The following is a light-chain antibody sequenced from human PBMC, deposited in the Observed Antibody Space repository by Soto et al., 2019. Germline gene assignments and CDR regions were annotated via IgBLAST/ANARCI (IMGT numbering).Light chain of an antibody. CDR2: SNN. J-gene: IGLJ1*01. CDR1: SSNIGINT. Sequence: QSVLTQPPSASGTPGQSVTISCSGSSSNIGINTVNWYQQLPGTAPKLLIYSNNQRPSGVPDRFSGSKSGTSASLAISGLQSEDETDYYCAAWDDSLNGPGAFGTGTKVT. CDR3: AAWDDSLNGPGA. V-gene: IGLV1-44*01.